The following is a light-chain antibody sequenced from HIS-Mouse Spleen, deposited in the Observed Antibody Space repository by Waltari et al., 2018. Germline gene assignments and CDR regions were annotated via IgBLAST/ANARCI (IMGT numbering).Light chain of an antibody. CDR2: DAS. CDR1: QDISNY. Sequence: QSPSSLSASVGDRVTITCQASQDISNYLNWYQQKPGKAPKLLIYDASNLETGVPSRFSGSGSGTDFTFTISSLQPEDIATYYCQQYDNLQFTFGPGTKVDIK. CDR3: QQYDNLQFT. J-gene: IGKJ3*01. V-gene: IGKV1-33*01.